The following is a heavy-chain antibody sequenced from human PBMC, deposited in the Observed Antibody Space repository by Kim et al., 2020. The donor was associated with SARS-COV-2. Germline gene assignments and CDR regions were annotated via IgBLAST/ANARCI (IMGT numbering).Heavy chain of an antibody. Sequence: AQKFQGRVTMTRDTSISTAYMELSRLRSDDTAVYYCARDLREVGATSFDYWGQGTLVTVSS. V-gene: IGHV1-2*02. J-gene: IGHJ4*02. CDR3: ARDLREVGATSFDY. D-gene: IGHD1-26*01.